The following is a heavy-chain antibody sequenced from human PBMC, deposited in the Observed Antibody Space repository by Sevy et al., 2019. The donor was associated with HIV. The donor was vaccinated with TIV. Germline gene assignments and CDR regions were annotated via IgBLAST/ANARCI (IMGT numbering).Heavy chain of an antibody. CDR3: ARHQPDGLSTLFFDY. Sequence: SETLSLTCAVSGYSISSGYYWGWIRQPPGKGLEWIGSFYDSGSPYYNPSPKSRVTISVDTSKNQFSLKLSSVTAADTAVYYCARHQPDGLSTLFFDYWGQGTLVTVSS. J-gene: IGHJ4*02. CDR1: GYSISSGYY. CDR2: FYDSGSP. V-gene: IGHV4-38-2*01.